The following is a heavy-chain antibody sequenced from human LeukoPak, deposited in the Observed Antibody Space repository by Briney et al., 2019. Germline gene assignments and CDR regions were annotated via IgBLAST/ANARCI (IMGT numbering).Heavy chain of an antibody. Sequence: SETLSLTCTVSGGSISSYYWSWIRQPPGKGLEWIGYIYYSGSTNYNPSLKSRVTISVDTSKNQFSLKLSSVTAADTAVYYCARGGYSGGSCYFPFDYWGQGTLVAVSS. CDR2: IYYSGST. D-gene: IGHD2-15*01. V-gene: IGHV4-59*01. CDR3: ARGGYSGGSCYFPFDY. CDR1: GGSISSYY. J-gene: IGHJ4*02.